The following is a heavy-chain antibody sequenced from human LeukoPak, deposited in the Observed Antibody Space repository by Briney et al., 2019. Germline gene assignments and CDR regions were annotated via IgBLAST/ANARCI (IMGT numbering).Heavy chain of an antibody. CDR3: ARSSSGWYHWFDP. Sequence: PGGSLRLSCAASGFTFSTYEMNWVGQAPGKGVEWVSYISSSDSTRYYADSVKGRVTISRDNAKNSLYLQMNSLRAEDTAVYYCARSSSGWYHWFDPWGQGTLVTVSS. V-gene: IGHV3-48*03. J-gene: IGHJ5*02. CDR1: GFTFSTYE. CDR2: ISSSDSTR. D-gene: IGHD6-19*01.